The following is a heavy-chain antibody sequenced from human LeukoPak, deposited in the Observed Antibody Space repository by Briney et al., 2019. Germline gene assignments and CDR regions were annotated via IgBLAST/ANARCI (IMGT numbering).Heavy chain of an antibody. CDR3: TRIFYYGTRGYYPDF. J-gene: IGHJ4*02. CDR1: GFTFSDHH. CDR2: SKNKDYDYST. D-gene: IGHD3-22*01. Sequence: GGSLRLSCAASGFTFSDHHMDWVRQAPGKGLEWIGRSKNKDYDYSTVYAASVKGRFTFSRDDPKNSLYLQMNSLTTEDTAVYYCTRIFYYGTRGYYPDFWGQGTLVTVSS. V-gene: IGHV3-72*01.